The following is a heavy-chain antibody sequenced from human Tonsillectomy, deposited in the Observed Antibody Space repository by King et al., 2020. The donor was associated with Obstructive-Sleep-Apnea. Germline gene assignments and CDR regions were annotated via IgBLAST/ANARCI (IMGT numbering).Heavy chain of an antibody. V-gene: IGHV4-39*07. J-gene: IGHJ4*02. Sequence: QLQESGPGLVKPSETLSLTCNASVGSISSSSYYWGWIRQPPGKGLEWIGSSYYSGSTYYNPSLKSRVTISVDTSKNQFSLKLSSVTAADTAVYYCARTDYSGYIDYWGQGTLVTVSS. CDR3: ARTDYSGYIDY. CDR1: VGSISSSSYY. CDR2: SYYSGST. D-gene: IGHD5-12*01.